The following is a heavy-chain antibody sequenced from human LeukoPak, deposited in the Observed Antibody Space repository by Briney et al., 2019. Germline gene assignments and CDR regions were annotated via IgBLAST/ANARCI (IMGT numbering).Heavy chain of an antibody. J-gene: IGHJ6*03. D-gene: IGHD6-6*01. CDR3: ASSSSSRIPYYYYYYMDV. Sequence: SVKVSCKASGYTFTSYAMNWVRQAPGQGLEWMGGIIPIFGTANYAQKFQGRVTITADKSTSTAYMELSSLRSEDTAVYYCASSSSSRIPYYYYYYMDVWGKGTTVTVSS. V-gene: IGHV1-69*06. CDR1: GYTFTSYA. CDR2: IIPIFGTA.